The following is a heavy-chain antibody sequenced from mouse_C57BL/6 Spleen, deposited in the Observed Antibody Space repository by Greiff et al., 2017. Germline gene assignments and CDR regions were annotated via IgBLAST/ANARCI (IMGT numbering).Heavy chain of an antibody. V-gene: IGHV1-4*01. D-gene: IGHD2-4*01. J-gene: IGHJ3*01. Sequence: VQLQQSGAELARPGASVKMSCKASGYTFTSYTMHWVKQRPGQGLEWIGYINPSSGYTKYNQKFKDKATLTADKSSSTAYMQLSSLTSEDSAVYYCARGSYYDYAFAYWGQGTLVTVSA. CDR2: INPSSGYT. CDR1: GYTFTSYT. CDR3: ARGSYYDYAFAY.